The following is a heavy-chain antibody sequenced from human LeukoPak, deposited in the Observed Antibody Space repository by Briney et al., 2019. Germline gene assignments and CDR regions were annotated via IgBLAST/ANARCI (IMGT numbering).Heavy chain of an antibody. J-gene: IGHJ3*02. Sequence: ASVTVSCKASGYTFTGYYMHGVRQAPGQGLEWMGWINPNSGGTNYAQKFQGRVTMTRETSISTAYMELSRLRSDDTAVYYCARNIWFGESSDAFDIWGQGTMVTVSS. CDR2: INPNSGGT. CDR1: GYTFTGYY. V-gene: IGHV1-2*02. CDR3: ARNIWFGESSDAFDI. D-gene: IGHD3-10*01.